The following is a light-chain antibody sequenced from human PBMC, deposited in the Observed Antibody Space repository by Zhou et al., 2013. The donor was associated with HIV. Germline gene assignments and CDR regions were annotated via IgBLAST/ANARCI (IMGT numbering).Light chain of an antibody. V-gene: IGKV3D-20*02. Sequence: EIVLTQSPGTLSLSPGERATLSCRASQSVSRSYLAWYQQKPGQAPRLLIYGASSRATGIPARFSGSGSGTDFTLTISSLEPEDFAVYYCQQRSNWPPLTFGGGTKVEIK. CDR3: QQRSNWPPLT. CDR1: QSVSRSY. CDR2: GAS. J-gene: IGKJ4*01.